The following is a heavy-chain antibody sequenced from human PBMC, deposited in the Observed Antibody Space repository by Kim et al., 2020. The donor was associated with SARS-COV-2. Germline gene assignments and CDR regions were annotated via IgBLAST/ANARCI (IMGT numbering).Heavy chain of an antibody. CDR2: IYYSGST. Sequence: SETLSLTCTVSGGSISSSSYYWGWIRQPPGKGLEWIGSIYYSGSTYYNPSLKSRVTISVDTSKNQFSLKLSSVTAADTAVYYCATRASPVWFGDIGRGNDAFDIWGQGTMVTVSS. D-gene: IGHD3-10*01. CDR1: GGSISSSSYY. V-gene: IGHV4-39*07. CDR3: ATRASPVWFGDIGRGNDAFDI. J-gene: IGHJ3*02.